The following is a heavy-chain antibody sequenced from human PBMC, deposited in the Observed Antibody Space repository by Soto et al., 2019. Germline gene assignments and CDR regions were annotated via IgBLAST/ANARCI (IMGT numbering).Heavy chain of an antibody. CDR2: INGDGSST. J-gene: IGHJ6*02. V-gene: IGHV3-74*01. Sequence: EVQLVESGGGLVQPGGSLRLSCAASGFTFSSYWMHWVRQAPGKGLVWVSRINGDGSSTRYADSVKGRFTISRDNAKNTVYLQMNSLRAEDTAVYYCARDRGIGQLVPIDYGLDVWGQGTTVTVSS. D-gene: IGHD6-6*01. CDR3: ARDRGIGQLVPIDYGLDV. CDR1: GFTFSSYW.